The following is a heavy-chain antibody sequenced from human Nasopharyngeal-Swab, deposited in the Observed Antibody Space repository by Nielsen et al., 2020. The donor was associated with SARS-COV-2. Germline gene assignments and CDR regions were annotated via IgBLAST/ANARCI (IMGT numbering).Heavy chain of an antibody. J-gene: IGHJ6*02. D-gene: IGHD6-13*01. Sequence: GGSMRLSCAASGFTFSSYWMHWVRQAPGKGLGWVSRINSDGSSTSYADSVKGRFTISRDNAKNTLYLQMNSLRAEDTAVYYCARGGAATEGYYGMDVWGQGTTVTVSS. CDR1: GFTFSSYW. V-gene: IGHV3-74*01. CDR3: ARGGAATEGYYGMDV. CDR2: INSDGSST.